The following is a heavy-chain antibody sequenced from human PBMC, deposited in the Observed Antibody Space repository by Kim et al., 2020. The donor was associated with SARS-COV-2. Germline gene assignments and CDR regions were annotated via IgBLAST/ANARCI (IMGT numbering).Heavy chain of an antibody. CDR2: IYYSGST. CDR1: GGSISSSSYY. D-gene: IGHD6-13*01. J-gene: IGHJ6*02. CDR3: ARVYSSSWSTPSAYYYYGMDV. V-gene: IGHV4-39*01. Sequence: SETLSLTCTVSGGSISSSSYYWGWIRQPPGKGLEWIGSIYYSGSTYYNPSLKSRVTISVDTSKNQFSLKLSSVTAADTAVYYCARVYSSSWSTPSAYYYYGMDVWGQGPTVTVPS.